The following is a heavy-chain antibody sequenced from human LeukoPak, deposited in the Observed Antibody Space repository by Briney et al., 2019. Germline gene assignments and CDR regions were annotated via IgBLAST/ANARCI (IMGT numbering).Heavy chain of an antibody. V-gene: IGHV4-39*07. D-gene: IGHD6-6*01. Sequence: SETLSLTCTVSGGSINNINYYWGWIRQPPGKGLEWIGSICYSGSTYYNASLKSRVTISVDTSKNQFSLRLSSVTAADTAVYYCARSSFAATTIYSYFDYWGQGTLVNVSS. CDR3: ARSSFAATTIYSYFDY. CDR2: ICYSGST. J-gene: IGHJ4*02. CDR1: GGSINNINYY.